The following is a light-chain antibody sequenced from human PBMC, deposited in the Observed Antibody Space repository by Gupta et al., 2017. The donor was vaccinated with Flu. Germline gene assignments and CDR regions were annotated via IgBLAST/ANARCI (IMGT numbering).Light chain of an antibody. J-gene: IGLJ3*02. Sequence: QSALPQPPSASGSPAQSVTISCTGPSSDVGGYNYVSWYQQHPGKTPKLMIYEVNKRPSGVPDRFSGSKSGNTASLTISGLQDEDEADYYCSSYAGSNNFVVFGGGTKLTVL. CDR3: SSYAGSNNFVV. CDR1: SSDVGGYNY. V-gene: IGLV2-8*01. CDR2: EVN.